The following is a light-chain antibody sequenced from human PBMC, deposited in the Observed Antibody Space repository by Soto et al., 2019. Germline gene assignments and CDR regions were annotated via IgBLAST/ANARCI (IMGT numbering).Light chain of an antibody. CDR2: EVN. V-gene: IGLV2-8*01. CDR1: SSDVGGYNY. CDR3: SSYAASNNL. Sequence: QSVLTQPPSASGSPGQSVTISCTGTSSDVGGYNYVSWYQQHPGKAPKVMIYEVNKRPSGVPDRFSGSKSGNTASLTVSGLQAEDEADYYCSSYAASNNLFGGGTKLTVL. J-gene: IGLJ3*02.